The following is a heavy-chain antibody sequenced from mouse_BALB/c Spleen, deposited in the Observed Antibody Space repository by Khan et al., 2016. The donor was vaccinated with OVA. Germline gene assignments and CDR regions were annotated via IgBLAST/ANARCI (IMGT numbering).Heavy chain of an antibody. CDR1: GFTFSAYG. CDR2: INSDGGYT. CDR3: ASHLTGSFAY. D-gene: IGHD4-1*01. V-gene: IGHV5-6*01. J-gene: IGHJ3*01. Sequence: EVQGVESGGDLVKPGGSLRLSCAASGFTFSAYGMAWFRQAPDKRLEWVATINSDGGYTYYPDTVKGRFTISRNNAENTLSLQMSRLKSEDTAIYYCASHLTGSFAYWGQGTLVTVSA.